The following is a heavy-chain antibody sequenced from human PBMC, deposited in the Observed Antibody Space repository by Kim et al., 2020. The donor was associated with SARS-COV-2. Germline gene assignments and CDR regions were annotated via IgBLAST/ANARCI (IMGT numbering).Heavy chain of an antibody. CDR2: IYYSGNT. CDR1: GDSITNHY. Sequence: SETLSLTCTVSGDSITNHYWSWIRQPPGKGLEWIGYIYYSGNTNYNPSLKGRVTMSIDTSKNQFSLKLNSVTAADTAVYYCASSRVGMVRGGREALFDYWGQGTLVTVSS. D-gene: IGHD3-10*01. CDR3: ASSRVGMVRGGREALFDY. J-gene: IGHJ4*02. V-gene: IGHV4-59*11.